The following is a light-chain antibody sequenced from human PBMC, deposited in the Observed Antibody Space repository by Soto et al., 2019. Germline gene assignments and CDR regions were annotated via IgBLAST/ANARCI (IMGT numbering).Light chain of an antibody. J-gene: IGKJ1*01. CDR3: QQYAGYSRT. V-gene: IGKV1-5*03. Sequence: DVQMTQSPSTLSAPVGDRVTITCRASQSISGWLAWYQQRPGTAPKLMIYKASTLETGVPSRFSGSGSGTEFTLTINNLQPDDFATYYCQQYAGYSRTFGQGTKVDIK. CDR2: KAS. CDR1: QSISGW.